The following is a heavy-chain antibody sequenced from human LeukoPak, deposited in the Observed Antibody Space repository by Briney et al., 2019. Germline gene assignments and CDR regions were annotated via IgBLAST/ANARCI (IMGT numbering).Heavy chain of an antibody. CDR2: INNDGSST. Sequence: GGSLRLSCAASGFTFSDYYMSWIRQAPGKGLVWVSRINNDGSSTSYADSVKGRFTISRDDAKNTLYLQMNSLRAEDTAVYYCARVWSYYYFDYWGQGTLVTVSS. J-gene: IGHJ4*02. D-gene: IGHD2-8*02. CDR1: GFTFSDYY. CDR3: ARVWSYYYFDY. V-gene: IGHV3-74*01.